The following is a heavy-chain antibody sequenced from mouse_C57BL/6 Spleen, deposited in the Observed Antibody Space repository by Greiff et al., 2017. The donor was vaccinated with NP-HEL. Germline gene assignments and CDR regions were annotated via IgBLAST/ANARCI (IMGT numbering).Heavy chain of an antibody. CDR3: ARGRLLHAMDY. CDR1: GYAFTNYL. J-gene: IGHJ4*01. V-gene: IGHV1-54*01. CDR2: INPGSGGT. Sequence: VQLQQSGAELVRPGTSVKVSCKASGYAFTNYLIEWVKQRPGQGLEWIGVINPGSGGTNYNEKFKGKATLTADKSSSTAYMQLSSLKSEDSAVYFCARGRLLHAMDYWGKGTSVTVSS. D-gene: IGHD2-3*01.